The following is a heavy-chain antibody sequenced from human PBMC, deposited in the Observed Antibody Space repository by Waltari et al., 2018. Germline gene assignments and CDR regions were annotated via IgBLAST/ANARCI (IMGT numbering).Heavy chain of an antibody. J-gene: IGHJ6*02. CDR3: ARGGPITMVRGIYGMDV. CDR1: GGSFSGYY. CDR2: INHSGST. D-gene: IGHD3-10*01. Sequence: QVQLQQWGAGLLKPSETLSLTCAVYGGSFSGYYWSWIRQPPGKGLEWIGEINHSGSTNYNPPLKSRVTISVDTSKNQFSLKLSSVTAADTAVYYCARGGPITMVRGIYGMDVWGQGTTVTVSS. V-gene: IGHV4-34*01.